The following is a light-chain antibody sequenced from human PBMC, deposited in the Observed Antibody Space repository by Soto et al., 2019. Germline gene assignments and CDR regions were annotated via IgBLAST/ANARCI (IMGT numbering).Light chain of an antibody. J-gene: IGKJ2*03. CDR2: GAS. V-gene: IGKV3-20*01. CDR1: QSVSRRL. Sequence: EIELTQSPGTLSLSPGERATLSCRASQSVSRRLLAWYQQKPGQAPRLLIYGASTRATGIADRFSGSGSGTDFTHTIIRLEPEDFAVYYCQQYGNPPPYSFGQGTKLEIK. CDR3: QQYGNPPPYS.